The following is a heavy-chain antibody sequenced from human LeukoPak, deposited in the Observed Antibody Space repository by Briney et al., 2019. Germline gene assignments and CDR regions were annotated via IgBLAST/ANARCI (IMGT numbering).Heavy chain of an antibody. CDR3: ARVLVVPAAIGYYYYYMDV. J-gene: IGHJ6*03. V-gene: IGHV1-69*01. D-gene: IGHD2-2*02. Sequence: AASVKVSCKASGGTFSSYAISWVRQAPGQGLEWMGGIIPIFGTANYAQKFQGRGTITADESTSTAYMELSSLRSEDTAVYYCARVLVVPAAIGYYYYYMDVWGKGTTVTVSS. CDR1: GGTFSSYA. CDR2: IIPIFGTA.